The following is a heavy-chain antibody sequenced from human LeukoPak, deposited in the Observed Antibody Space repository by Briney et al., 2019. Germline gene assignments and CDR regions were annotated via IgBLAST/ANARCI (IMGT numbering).Heavy chain of an antibody. CDR2: INSDGSST. CDR3: AKDPGYYGSGTYPTLFDY. D-gene: IGHD3-10*01. Sequence: GGSLRLSCAASGFTFSSYWMYWVRQAPGKGLVWVSRINSDGSSTSYADSVKGRFTISRDNAKNTLYLQMNSLRAEDTAVYYCAKDPGYYGSGTYPTLFDYWGQGTLVTVSS. CDR1: GFTFSSYW. V-gene: IGHV3-74*01. J-gene: IGHJ4*02.